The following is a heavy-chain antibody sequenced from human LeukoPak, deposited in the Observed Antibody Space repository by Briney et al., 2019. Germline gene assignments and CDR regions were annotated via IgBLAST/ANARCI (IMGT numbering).Heavy chain of an antibody. CDR2: ISWNSGSI. D-gene: IGHD6-13*01. V-gene: IGHV3-9*01. Sequence: GGSLRLSCAASGFTFDDYAMHWVRQAPGKGLEWVSGISWNSGSIGYADSVKGRFTISRDNAKNSLYLQMNSLRAEDTAVYYCASPYSSRWYELCYWGQGTLVTVSS. CDR3: ASPYSSRWYELCY. J-gene: IGHJ4*02. CDR1: GFTFDDYA.